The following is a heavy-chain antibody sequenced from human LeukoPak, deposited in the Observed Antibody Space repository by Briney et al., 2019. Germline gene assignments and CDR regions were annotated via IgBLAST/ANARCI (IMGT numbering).Heavy chain of an antibody. CDR1: GYTFTSYD. D-gene: IGHD2-2*01. CDR3: ARGPLVVVPAATSMDV. CDR2: MNPNSGNT. J-gene: IGHJ6*04. Sequence: GASVKVSCKASGYTFTSYDINWVRQATGQGLEWMGWMNPNSGNTGYAQKFQGRVTITADKSTSTAYMELSSLRSEDTAVYYCARGPLVVVPAATSMDVWGKGTTVTVSS. V-gene: IGHV1-8*03.